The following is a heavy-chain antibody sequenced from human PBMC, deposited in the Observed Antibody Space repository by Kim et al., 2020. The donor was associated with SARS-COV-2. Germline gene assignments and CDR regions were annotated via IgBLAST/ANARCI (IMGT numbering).Heavy chain of an antibody. CDR1: GFTFSSYW. D-gene: IGHD1-1*01. CDR2: IKQDGSEK. J-gene: IGHJ3*02. V-gene: IGHV3-7*04. Sequence: GGSLRLSCVVSGFTFSSYWMTWVRQAPGKGLEWVGNIKQDGSEKYYVDSVKGRFTISRDNAKNSLYLQMNSLRAEDTAVYYCVRARVANDDDGFDIWGHGTMVTVSS. CDR3: VRARVANDDDGFDI.